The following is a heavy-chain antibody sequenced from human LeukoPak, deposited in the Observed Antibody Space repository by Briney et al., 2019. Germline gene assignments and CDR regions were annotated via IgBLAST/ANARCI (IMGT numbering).Heavy chain of an antibody. CDR2: ISGSGSGGST. CDR1: GFTFSSSA. D-gene: IGHD5-18*01. CDR3: AKDTSFYSYEFDY. Sequence: PGGSLRLSCAASGFTFSSSAMSWVRQAPGKGLEWVSSISGSGSGGSTYYADSVKGRFTISRDNSKNTLYLQMNSLRAEDTALYYCAKDTSFYSYEFDYWGQGTLVTVSS. V-gene: IGHV3-23*01. J-gene: IGHJ4*02.